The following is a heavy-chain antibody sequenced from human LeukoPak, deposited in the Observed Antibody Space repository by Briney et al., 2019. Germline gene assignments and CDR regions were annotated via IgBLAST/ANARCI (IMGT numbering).Heavy chain of an antibody. CDR2: IYYSGST. D-gene: IGHD3-22*01. CDR3: ARDRSRITMIVVPHGWFDP. V-gene: IGHV4-39*07. Sequence: PSETLSLTCAVYGGSFSTYYWGWIRQPPGKGLEWIGSIYYSGSTYYNPSLKSRVTISVDTSKNQFSLTLSSVTAADTAVYYCARDRSRITMIVVPHGWFDPWGQGTLVTVSS. CDR1: GGSFSTYY. J-gene: IGHJ5*02.